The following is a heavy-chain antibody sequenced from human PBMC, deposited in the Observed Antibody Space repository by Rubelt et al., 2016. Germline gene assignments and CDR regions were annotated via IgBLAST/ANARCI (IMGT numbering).Heavy chain of an antibody. CDR3: ARGRSGGPDVFDI. CDR1: GFDFTTVG. D-gene: IGHD2-8*02. V-gene: IGHV3-33*01. J-gene: IGHJ3*02. Sequence: GFDFTTVGMHWVRQAPVKGLEWVAATWYDGSNKFYVQSVRGRFTIFRDNSKNTLHLQMNSLRAEDTAVYYCARGRSGGPDVFDIWGQGTMVTVSS. CDR2: TWYDGSNK.